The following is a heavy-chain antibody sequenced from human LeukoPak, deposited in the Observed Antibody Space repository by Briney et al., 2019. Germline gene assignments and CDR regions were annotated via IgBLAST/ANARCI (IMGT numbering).Heavy chain of an antibody. CDR1: GFTFSSYS. Sequence: GGSLRLSCAASGFTFSSYSMNWVRQAPGKGLEWDSYISSSSSTIYYADSVKGRFTISRDNAKNSLYLQMNSLRAEDTAVYYCARILDSAWGELGYWGQGTLVTVSS. J-gene: IGHJ4*02. V-gene: IGHV3-48*01. CDR3: ARILDSAWGELGY. D-gene: IGHD6-19*01. CDR2: ISSSSSTI.